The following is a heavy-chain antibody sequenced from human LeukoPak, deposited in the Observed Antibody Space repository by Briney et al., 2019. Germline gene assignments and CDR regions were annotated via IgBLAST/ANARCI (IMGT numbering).Heavy chain of an antibody. V-gene: IGHV4-61*01. Sequence: KPSETLSLTCTVSGGSVSSGSYYWSWLRQPPGKGLEWVGYIDDSGSTNYNPSLKSRVTISVDTSKNQFSLKLSSVTAADTAVYYCARDQHPQPHYYYYGMDVWGQGTTVTVSS. CDR2: IDDSGST. CDR3: ARDQHPQPHYYYYGMDV. CDR1: GGSVSSGSYY. J-gene: IGHJ6*02. D-gene: IGHD2-2*01.